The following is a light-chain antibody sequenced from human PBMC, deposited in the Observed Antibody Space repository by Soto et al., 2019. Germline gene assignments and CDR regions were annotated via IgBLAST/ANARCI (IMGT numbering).Light chain of an antibody. CDR3: QQRTNWPPSWT. CDR2: DAS. CDR1: QSVGSY. V-gene: IGKV3-11*01. J-gene: IGKJ1*01. Sequence: EIVLTQSPATLSLSPGERAALSCRASQSVGSYLAWYQQKPGQAPRLLIYDASKRATGIPARFSGSGSGTDFTLTISSLEPEDFAFYYCQQRTNWPPSWTFGQGTKVEIK.